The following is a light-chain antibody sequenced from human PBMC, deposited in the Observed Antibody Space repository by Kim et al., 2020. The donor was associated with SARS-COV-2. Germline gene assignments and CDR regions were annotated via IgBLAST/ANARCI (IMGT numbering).Light chain of an antibody. J-gene: IGLJ3*02. Sequence: PGQSITISFTGTSSDVGGYNYVSWYQQHPGKAPKLMIYDVSKRPSGVSNRFSGSKSGNTASLTISGLQAEDEADYYCSSYTSSSRVFGGGTQLTVL. V-gene: IGLV2-14*04. CDR2: DVS. CDR1: SSDVGGYNY. CDR3: SSYTSSSRV.